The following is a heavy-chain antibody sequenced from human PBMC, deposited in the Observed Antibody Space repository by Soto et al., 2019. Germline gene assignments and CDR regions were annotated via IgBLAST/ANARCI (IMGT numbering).Heavy chain of an antibody. CDR1: GYTFTSYG. CDR2: ISASNGYT. V-gene: IGHV1-18*01. Sequence: QVQLVQSVSEVKKPGASVKVSCKASGYTFTSYGISWVRQAPGQGLEWMGWISASNGYTNHTQKYQDRVTMAADISTTTAYMELRSLRSDDTAVYYCARDGSAVTKQLDYWGQGTLVTVSS. D-gene: IGHD4-17*01. CDR3: ARDGSAVTKQLDY. J-gene: IGHJ4*02.